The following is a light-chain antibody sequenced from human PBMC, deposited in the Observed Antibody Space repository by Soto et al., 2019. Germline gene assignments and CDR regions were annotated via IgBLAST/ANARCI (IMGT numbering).Light chain of an antibody. CDR2: EVN. Sequence: QSVLTQPPSASGSPGQSVAISCTGTSSDVGGYNYVSWYQQHPGKAPELMIYEVNKRPSGVPDRFSGSKSGTSASLAISGLQSEDEADYYCAVWDDSLNAAVFGGGTQLTVL. V-gene: IGLV2-8*01. CDR1: SSDVGGYNY. J-gene: IGLJ7*01. CDR3: AVWDDSLNAAV.